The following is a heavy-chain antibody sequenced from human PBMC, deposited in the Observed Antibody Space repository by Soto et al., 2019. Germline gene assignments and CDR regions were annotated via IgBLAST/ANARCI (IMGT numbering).Heavy chain of an antibody. D-gene: IGHD6-13*01. V-gene: IGHV3-7*01. J-gene: IGHJ4*02. CDR1: GFTFSSYW. CDR2: IKQDGSEK. CDR3: AGTPPLWYSSSSYYFDY. Sequence: GGSLRLACAASGFTFSSYWMSWVRQAPGKGLEWVANIKQDGSEKYYVDSVKGRFTISRDNAKNSLYLQMNSLRAEDTAVYYCAGTPPLWYSSSSYYFDYWGQGTLVTVSS.